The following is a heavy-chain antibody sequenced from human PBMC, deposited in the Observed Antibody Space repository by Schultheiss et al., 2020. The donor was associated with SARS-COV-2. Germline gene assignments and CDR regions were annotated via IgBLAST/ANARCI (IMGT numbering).Heavy chain of an antibody. Sequence: SVKVSCKTSGGTFSSYAIGWVRQAPGQGPEWMGGIIPIFGTANYAQKFQGRVTITADKSTSTAYMELSSLRSEDTAVYYCARGGVAVAGKTNWFDPWGQGTLVTVSS. V-gene: IGHV1-69*06. J-gene: IGHJ5*02. CDR2: IIPIFGTA. CDR3: ARGGVAVAGKTNWFDP. D-gene: IGHD6-19*01. CDR1: GGTFSSYA.